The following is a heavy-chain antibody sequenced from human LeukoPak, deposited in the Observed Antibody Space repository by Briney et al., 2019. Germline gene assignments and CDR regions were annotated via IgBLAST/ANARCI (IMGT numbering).Heavy chain of an antibody. CDR3: AAPHQLLEQNYYYMDV. J-gene: IGHJ6*03. CDR2: IIPIFGTA. D-gene: IGHD2-2*01. CDR1: GGTFSSYA. V-gene: IGHV1-69*05. Sequence: SVKVSCKASGGTFSSYAISWVRQAPGQGLEWMGGIIPIFGTANYAQKFQGRVTITTDESTSTAYMELSSLRSEDTAVYYCAAPHQLLEQNYYYMDVWGKGTTVTVSS.